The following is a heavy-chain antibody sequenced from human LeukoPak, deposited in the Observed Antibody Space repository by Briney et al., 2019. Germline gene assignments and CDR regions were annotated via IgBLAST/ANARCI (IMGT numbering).Heavy chain of an antibody. CDR2: INHSGST. J-gene: IGHJ1*01. CDR3: ASRRAPMVGFQH. V-gene: IGHV4-34*01. CDR1: GGSFSGYY. D-gene: IGHD2-15*01. Sequence: KPSETLSLTCAVYGGSFSGYYWSWIRQPPGKGLEWIGEINHSGSTNYNPSLKSRVTISVDTSKNQFSLKLSSVAAADTAVYYCASRRAPMVGFQHWGQGTLVTVSS.